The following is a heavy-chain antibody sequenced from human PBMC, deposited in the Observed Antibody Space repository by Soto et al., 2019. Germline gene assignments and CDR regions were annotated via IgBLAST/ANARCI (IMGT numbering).Heavy chain of an antibody. CDR1: GYTFSDYY. D-gene: IGHD3-3*01. CDR2: IDTSSTKI. J-gene: IGHJ4*02. V-gene: IGHV3-11*01. Sequence: QVQLVESGGDLVKRGGSLRLYCAASGYTFSDYYMSWIRQAPGKGLEWISYIDTSSTKIYYADSVKGRFTISRDNAKNSLYLEMNSLRDEDTAVYYCASHYDMWSGYLSPVDYGGQGTLVTVSS. CDR3: ASHYDMWSGYLSPVDY.